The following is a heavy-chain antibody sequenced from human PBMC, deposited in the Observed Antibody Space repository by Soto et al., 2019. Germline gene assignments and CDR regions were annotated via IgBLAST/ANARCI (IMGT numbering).Heavy chain of an antibody. Sequence: ESGGGVVQPGRSLRLSCAASGFTFRSYAMHWVRQAPGKGLEWVALISHDGSNKNYADSVKGRFTISGDNSKNTLYLQMNSLRADDTAVYYCAREETGAADYWGQGTLVTVSS. D-gene: IGHD1-26*01. CDR1: GFTFRSYA. CDR3: AREETGAADY. V-gene: IGHV3-30-3*01. CDR2: ISHDGSNK. J-gene: IGHJ4*02.